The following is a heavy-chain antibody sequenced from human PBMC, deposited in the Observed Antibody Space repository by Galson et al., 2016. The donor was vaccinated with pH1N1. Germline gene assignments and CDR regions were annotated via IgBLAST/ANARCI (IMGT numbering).Heavy chain of an antibody. Sequence: VKVSCKASGGTFSSYVIIWVRQAPGQGLEWMGRIVPITGIRNYAQKFQDRVTMTADKSTSTAYMELSGLRSEDTAIYYCAPGGDDYGGNPHWFDPWGQGTLVTVSS. J-gene: IGHJ5*02. CDR3: APGGDDYGGNPHWFDP. CDR2: IVPITGIR. D-gene: IGHD4-23*01. V-gene: IGHV1-69*10. CDR1: GGTFSSYV.